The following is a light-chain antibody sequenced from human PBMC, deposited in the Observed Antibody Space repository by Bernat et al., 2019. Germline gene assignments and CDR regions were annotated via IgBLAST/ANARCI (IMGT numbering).Light chain of an antibody. CDR2: DVN. CDR3: SSYTISSSWV. Sequence: QSALTQPASVSGSPGQSITISCTGTSSDVGGYHYVSWYQQHSGKAPKLMIYDVNNRPSGVSYRFSGSKSGNTASLSISGLQAEDEADYYCSSYTISSSWVFGGGTKLTVL. CDR1: SSDVGGYHY. V-gene: IGLV2-14*01. J-gene: IGLJ3*02.